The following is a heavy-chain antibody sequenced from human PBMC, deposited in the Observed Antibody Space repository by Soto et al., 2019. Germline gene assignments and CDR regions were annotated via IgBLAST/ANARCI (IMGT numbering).Heavy chain of an antibody. CDR1: EYNFTAFW. Sequence: GESLKISCKASEYNFTAFWIHWVRQMPGKGLEWLGKIDPSDSYTNYSPSFEGHVTISTDNSITTAYLQWSSLRASDTALYFCARVHKHWFDSWAQGTMVTVSS. V-gene: IGHV5-10-1*01. CDR2: IDPSDSYT. J-gene: IGHJ5*01. CDR3: ARVHKHWFDS.